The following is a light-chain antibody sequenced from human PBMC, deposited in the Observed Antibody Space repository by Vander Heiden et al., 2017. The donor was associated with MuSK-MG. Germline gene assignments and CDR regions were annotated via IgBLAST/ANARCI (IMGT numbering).Light chain of an antibody. CDR2: QDT. V-gene: IGLV3-1*01. J-gene: IGLJ1*01. Sequence: YELTQPPSVSASPVQTASITCTGDKLGDKYASWYQQKQGKSLVLGSYQDTKRPSGIPERFYGSTSCRTANLTRGGAETMDEADEYCAEWESRTCVFGGGTKVTVL. CDR1: KLGDKY. CDR3: AEWESRTCV.